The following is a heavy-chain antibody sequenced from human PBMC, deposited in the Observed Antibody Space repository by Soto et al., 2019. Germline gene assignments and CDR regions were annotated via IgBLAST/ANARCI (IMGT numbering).Heavy chain of an antibody. Sequence: ASVKVSCKASGYTFTSYGINWVRQAPGQGLEWMGWISPYNGNTNYAQKLQGRVTMTTDASTSTAYMELRSLRSDDTAVYYCAVVVAATGVTFDYWGQGTLVTVS. CDR2: ISPYNGNT. CDR1: GYTFTSYG. V-gene: IGHV1-18*01. J-gene: IGHJ4*02. CDR3: AVVVAATGVTFDY. D-gene: IGHD2-15*01.